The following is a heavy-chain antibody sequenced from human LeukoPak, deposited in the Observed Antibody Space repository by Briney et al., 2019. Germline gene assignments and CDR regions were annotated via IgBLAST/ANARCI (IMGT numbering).Heavy chain of an antibody. V-gene: IGHV4-38-2*01. CDR1: GYSISSGYY. Sequence: SETLSLTCAVSGYSISSGYYWGWIRQPPGKGLEWIGSIYHSGSTNYNPSLKSRVTISVGTSKNQFSLKLSSVTAADTAVYYCARGPLTTYYYGSGSYYYYYYYMDVWGKGTTVTVSS. CDR2: IYHSGST. CDR3: ARGPLTTYYYGSGSYYYYYYYMDV. J-gene: IGHJ6*03. D-gene: IGHD3-10*01.